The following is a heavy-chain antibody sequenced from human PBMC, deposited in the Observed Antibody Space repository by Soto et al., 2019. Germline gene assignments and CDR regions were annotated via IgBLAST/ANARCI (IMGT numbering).Heavy chain of an antibody. CDR2: IIPILGIA. V-gene: IGHV1-69*04. CDR1: GGTFSSYT. D-gene: IGHD2-15*01. Sequence: SVEVSCKASGGTFSSYTISWVRQAPGQGLEWMGRIIPILGIANYAQKFQGRVTITADKSTSTAYMELSSLRSEDTAVYYCARDLTDCSGGSCQPDAFDIWGQGTMVTVSS. J-gene: IGHJ3*02. CDR3: ARDLTDCSGGSCQPDAFDI.